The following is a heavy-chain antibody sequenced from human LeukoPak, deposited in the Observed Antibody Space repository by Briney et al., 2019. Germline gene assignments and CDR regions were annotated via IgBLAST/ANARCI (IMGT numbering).Heavy chain of an antibody. CDR2: YSGFNDDT. D-gene: IGHD3-3*01. V-gene: IGHV1-18*01. CDR1: GYTFTTYR. CDR3: GRLTYEDFDY. J-gene: IGHJ4*02. Sequence: ASVKLSCKASGYTFTTYRTTCVRQAPGQGLEWMGWYSGFNDDTNYAQKFQGRVIMTADKSTSTAYLELRSLTPDDTAVYYCGRLTYEDFDYWGQGTLVIVSS.